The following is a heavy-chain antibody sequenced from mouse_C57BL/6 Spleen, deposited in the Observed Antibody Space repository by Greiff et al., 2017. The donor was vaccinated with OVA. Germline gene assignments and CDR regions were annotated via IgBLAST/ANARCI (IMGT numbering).Heavy chain of an antibody. J-gene: IGHJ3*01. CDR3: TRWNPAWFAY. CDR1: GYTFTDYE. CDR2: IDPETGGT. Sequence: DQLQQSGAELVRPGASVTLSCKASGYTFTDYEMHWVKQTPVHGLEWIGAIDPETGGTAYNQKFKGKAILTADKSSSTAYMELRSLTSEDSAVYYCTRWNPAWFAYWGQGTLVTVSA. V-gene: IGHV1-15*01.